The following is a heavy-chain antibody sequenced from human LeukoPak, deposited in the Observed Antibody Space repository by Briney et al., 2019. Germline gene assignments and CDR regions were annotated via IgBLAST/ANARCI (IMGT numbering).Heavy chain of an antibody. D-gene: IGHD2-21*02. CDR3: AIRVHCGGDCYSTVAFDS. V-gene: IGHV4-4*07. CDR2: IYTSGST. CDR1: GGSISRYY. J-gene: IGHJ3*02. Sequence: SETLSLTCTVSGGSISRYYWSWIRQPAEKGLEWIGRIYTSGSTNYNPSLKSRVTMSVDTSKNQFSLKLSSVIPADTAVYYCAIRVHCGGDCYSTVAFDSSGQRAIVTVSS.